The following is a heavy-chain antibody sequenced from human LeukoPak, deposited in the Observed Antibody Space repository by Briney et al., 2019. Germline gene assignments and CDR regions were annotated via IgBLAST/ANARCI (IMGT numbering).Heavy chain of an antibody. Sequence: ASVTVSFKASGYTFTSYDINWVRQATGQGLEGMGWMNPNSGNTGYAQKFQGRVTMTRNTSISTAYMELSSLRSEDTAVYYCARGYSRKGLCYMDVWGKGTTVTVSS. CDR3: ARGYSRKGLCYMDV. V-gene: IGHV1-8*01. CDR1: GYTFTSYD. J-gene: IGHJ6*03. CDR2: MNPNSGNT. D-gene: IGHD4-11*01.